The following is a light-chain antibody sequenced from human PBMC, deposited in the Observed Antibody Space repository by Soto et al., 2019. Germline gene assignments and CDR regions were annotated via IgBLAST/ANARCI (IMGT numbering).Light chain of an antibody. CDR1: QAISTW. J-gene: IGKJ1*01. CDR3: QQANSFPRT. CDR2: AAS. V-gene: IGKV1D-12*01. Sequence: DIQMTQSPSSVSASVGDRVTITCRASQAISTWLAWYQQKPGKAPKLLIYAASNLQTGVPSRFSGSGSGTDFTLTISSLQPEDFAPYYCQQANSFPRTFGQGPKVEIK.